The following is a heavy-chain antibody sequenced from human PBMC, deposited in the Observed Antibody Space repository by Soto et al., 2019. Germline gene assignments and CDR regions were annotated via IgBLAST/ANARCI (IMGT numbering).Heavy chain of an antibody. CDR3: ARLPNKSPQN. CDR1: GFTFSSYW. V-gene: IGHV3-74*01. J-gene: IGHJ1*01. Sequence: EVHLVESGGGLVQPGGSLRLSCAASGFTFSSYWMHWVRQAPGKGLVWVSSISTDASSTSYADPVKGRFTISRDNAKNTLYLQMNSVRAEDPAVYYCARLPNKSPQNWGQGTLVIVSP. CDR2: ISTDASST.